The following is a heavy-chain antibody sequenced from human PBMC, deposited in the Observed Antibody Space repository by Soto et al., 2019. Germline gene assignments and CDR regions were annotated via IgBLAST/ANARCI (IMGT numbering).Heavy chain of an antibody. CDR1: GFTFTSYG. CDR2: ISYSGSNK. D-gene: IGHD2-2*01. CDR3: AKIRNYCTSTTCPPYDYPMDV. Sequence: PGGALRLSSAASGFTFTSYGMHWVSKAPVKGLEWVSVISYSGSNKYYADSVKGRFTSSRDNSNNTLYRDMTRLRGEDTAVYYCAKIRNYCTSTTCPPYDYPMDVWGQGTTVTVSS. V-gene: IGHV3-30*18. J-gene: IGHJ6*02.